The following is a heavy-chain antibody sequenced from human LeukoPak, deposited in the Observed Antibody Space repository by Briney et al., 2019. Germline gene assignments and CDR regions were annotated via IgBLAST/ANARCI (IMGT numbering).Heavy chain of an antibody. V-gene: IGHV4-59*01. CDR1: GGSISSYY. J-gene: IGHJ6*02. CDR2: IYYSGST. Sequence: PSETLSLTCTVSGGSISSYYWSWIRQPPGKGLEWIGYIYYSGSTNYNPSLKSRVAISVDTSKNQFSLKLSSVTAADTAVYYCARSGYSSSWDRTSAYYYYGMDVWGQGTTVTVSS. D-gene: IGHD6-13*01. CDR3: ARSGYSSSWDRTSAYYYYGMDV.